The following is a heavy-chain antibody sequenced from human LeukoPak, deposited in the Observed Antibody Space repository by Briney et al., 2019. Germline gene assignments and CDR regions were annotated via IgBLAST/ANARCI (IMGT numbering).Heavy chain of an antibody. Sequence: GGSLRLSCAASGFTFSSYGMHWVRQAPGKGLEWVAVISYDGSNKYYADSVKGRFTISRDNSKNTLYLQMNSLRADDTALYYCAKDRSVAGYIATTYYFDYWGQGTLVTVSS. J-gene: IGHJ4*02. CDR1: GFTFSSYG. D-gene: IGHD6-19*01. CDR3: AKDRSVAGYIATTYYFDY. V-gene: IGHV3-30*18. CDR2: ISYDGSNK.